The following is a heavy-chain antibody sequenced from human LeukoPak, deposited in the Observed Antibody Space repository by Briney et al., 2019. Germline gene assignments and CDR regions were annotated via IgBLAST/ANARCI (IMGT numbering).Heavy chain of an antibody. V-gene: IGHV1-58*01. D-gene: IGHD2-2*01. CDR3: AAVANVPAAPMAPYGMDV. CDR1: GFSFISSA. CDR2: IVVGSSKT. J-gene: IGHJ6*04. Sequence: SVKVFCKASGFSFISSAVHWVRQARGQRLEWIGWIVVGSSKTNHAQKFQERVTITRDMSTNTAYMELRSLRSEDTGVHYCAAVANVPAAPMAPYGMDVWGKGTTVTVSS.